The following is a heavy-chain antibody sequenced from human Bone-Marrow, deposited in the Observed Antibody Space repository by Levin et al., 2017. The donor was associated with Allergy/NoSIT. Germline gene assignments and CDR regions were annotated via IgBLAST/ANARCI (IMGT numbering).Heavy chain of an antibody. CDR1: GFIFDDFA. CDR2: ITWDSDKV. D-gene: IGHD2-15*01. J-gene: IGHJ3*02. CDR3: AGSCSGGSCSAPI. V-gene: IGHV3-9*01. Sequence: LSLTCAASGFIFDDFAMHWVRHAPGKGLEWVSSITWDSDKVGYVDSVKGRFTISRDNAKNFVYLQMTSLTVEDTALYFCAGSCSGGSCSAPIWGQGTMVTVSS.